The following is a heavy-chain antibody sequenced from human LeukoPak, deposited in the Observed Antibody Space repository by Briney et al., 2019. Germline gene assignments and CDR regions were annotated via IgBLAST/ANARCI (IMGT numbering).Heavy chain of an antibody. CDR1: GFTFTNYW. V-gene: IGHV3-7*01. D-gene: IGHD6-6*01. J-gene: IGHJ4*02. CDR2: IKQDGSEK. CDR3: ARIGYSSSSFDY. Sequence: PGGSLRLSCAAYGFTFTNYWMSWVRQGPGKGLEWLANIKQDGSEKDYLDSVKGRFTISRDNAKNSLYLQMNSLRAEDTAVYLCARIGYSSSSFDYWGQGTLVTVSS.